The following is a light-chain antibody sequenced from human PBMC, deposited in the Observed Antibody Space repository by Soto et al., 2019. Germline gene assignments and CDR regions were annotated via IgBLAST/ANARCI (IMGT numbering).Light chain of an antibody. CDR3: QQHYSDPLT. Sequence: DIVMTQSPDPLAVSLGERATINCKSSQSVLYSSKNKNSLVWYQQKPGQPPKLLIYWASTRESGVPDRFSGSGSGTDFTLTISSLQAEDVAVYYCQQHYSDPLTFGGGTKVEIK. V-gene: IGKV4-1*01. CDR2: WAS. J-gene: IGKJ4*01. CDR1: QSVLYSSKNKNS.